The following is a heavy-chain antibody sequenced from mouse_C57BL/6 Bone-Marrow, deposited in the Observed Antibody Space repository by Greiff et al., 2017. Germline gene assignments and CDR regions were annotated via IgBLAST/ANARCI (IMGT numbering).Heavy chain of an antibody. Sequence: QVQLQQPGAELVRPGTSVKLSCKASGYTFTSYWMHWVKQRPGQGLEWIGVIDPSDSYTNYNQKFKGKATLTVDTSSSTAYMQLSSLTSEDSAVYYCARSLWYPDYWGQGTTLTVSS. CDR3: ARSLWYPDY. J-gene: IGHJ2*01. D-gene: IGHD1-1*02. CDR2: IDPSDSYT. CDR1: GYTFTSYW. V-gene: IGHV1-59*01.